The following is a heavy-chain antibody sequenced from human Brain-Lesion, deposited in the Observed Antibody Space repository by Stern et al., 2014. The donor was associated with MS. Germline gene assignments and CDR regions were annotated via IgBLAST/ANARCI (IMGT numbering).Heavy chain of an antibody. V-gene: IGHV4-39*01. D-gene: IGHD2-15*01. CDR2: IYYSGNP. Sequence: QVQLVESGPGLVKPSETLSLTCTVAGGSVSSTSYAWAWIRQPPGKGLEWIGTIYYSGNPYYSPSLKSRLTIFLDTSKNQFSLQLRSGTAADTAVYYCAGEEDIRYCSGGSCTGNWFDPWGQGTLVTVSS. CDR1: GGSVSSTSYA. J-gene: IGHJ5*02. CDR3: AGEEDIRYCSGGSCTGNWFDP.